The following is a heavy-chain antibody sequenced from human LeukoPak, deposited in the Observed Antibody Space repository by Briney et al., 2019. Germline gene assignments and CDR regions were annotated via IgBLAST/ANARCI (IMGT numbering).Heavy chain of an antibody. Sequence: PGGSLRFSCAASGFTFSSYAMSWVRQAPGKGLEWVSAISGSGGSTYYADSVKGRFTISRDNSKNTLYLQMNSLRAEDTAVHYCAKAIIVVVPADLYYFDYWGQGTLVTVSS. CDR2: ISGSGGST. CDR3: AKAIIVVVPADLYYFDY. J-gene: IGHJ4*02. D-gene: IGHD2-2*01. V-gene: IGHV3-23*01. CDR1: GFTFSSYA.